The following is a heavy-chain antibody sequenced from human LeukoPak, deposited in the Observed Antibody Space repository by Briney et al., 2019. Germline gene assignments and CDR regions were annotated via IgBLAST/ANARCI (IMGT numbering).Heavy chain of an antibody. CDR1: GGSFSGYY. CDR3: ARKGLGFGETYTENWYFDL. D-gene: IGHD3-10*01. Sequence: SSETLSLTCAVYGGSFSGYYWSWIRQPPGKGLEWIGEINHSGSTNYNPSLKSRVTISVDTSKNQFSLKLSSVTAADTAVYYCARKGLGFGETYTENWYFDLWGRGTLVTVSS. J-gene: IGHJ2*01. V-gene: IGHV4-34*01. CDR2: INHSGST.